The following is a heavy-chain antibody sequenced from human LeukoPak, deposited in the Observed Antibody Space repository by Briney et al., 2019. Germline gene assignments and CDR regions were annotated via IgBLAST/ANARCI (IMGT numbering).Heavy chain of an antibody. V-gene: IGHV3-30*04. CDR3: ARAYDSSGYYRSYFDY. CDR2: ISYDGRKK. Sequence: GGSLSLSCAASGVTFSNYAMHWVRQAPGKGGEWGTVISYDGRKKYYADPVKGRFTISRDNSKNTVYLQMNSLRAEDTAVYYCARAYDSSGYYRSYFDYWGQGTLVTVSS. CDR1: GVTFSNYA. D-gene: IGHD3-22*01. J-gene: IGHJ4*02.